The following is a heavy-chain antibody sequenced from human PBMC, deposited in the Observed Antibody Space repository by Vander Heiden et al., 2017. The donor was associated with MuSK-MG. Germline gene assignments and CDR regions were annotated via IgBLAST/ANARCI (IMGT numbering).Heavy chain of an antibody. CDR2: INWNGVIT. CDR1: GFTFEDYG. D-gene: IGHD1-1*01. J-gene: IGHJ4*02. CDR3: TRHDDSPDY. Sequence: EVQLVESGRRVVRPGGPLRLYCTASGFTFEDYGMSWVRQAPGKGLEWVSNINWNGVITEYVEPEKGRFTISRDNAKKSLYLQMNSLRVEDTALEDGTRHDDSPDYWGLVALVTV. V-gene: IGHV3-20*01.